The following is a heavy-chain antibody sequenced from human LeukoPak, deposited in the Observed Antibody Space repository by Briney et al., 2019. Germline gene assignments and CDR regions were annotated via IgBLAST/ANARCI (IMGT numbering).Heavy chain of an antibody. J-gene: IGHJ6*03. CDR1: GYSFTSYW. V-gene: IGHV5-51*01. Sequence: GESLKISCKGSGYSFTSYWIGWVRQMPGKGLEWIGIIYPGDSDTRYSPSFQGQVTISADKSISTAYLQWSSLKASDTAMYYCARQSGIAARTYYYMDVWGKGTTVTVSS. D-gene: IGHD6-6*01. CDR3: ARQSGIAARTYYYMDV. CDR2: IYPGDSDT.